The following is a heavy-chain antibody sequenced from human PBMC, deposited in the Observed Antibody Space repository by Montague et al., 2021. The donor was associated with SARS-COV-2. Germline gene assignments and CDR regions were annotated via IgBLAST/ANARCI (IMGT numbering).Heavy chain of an antibody. CDR3: ARKARRGISIFGWGAAFYDFDN. CDR1: GGSISSSSYY. V-gene: IGHV4-39*01. D-gene: IGHD3-3*01. Sequence: SETLSLTCTVSGGSISSSSYYWGWIRQPPGKGLEWIGCIYYTGSTYYNPSLKSRVTISVDTSKNQFSLKLSSVTAADAAVYYCARKARRGISIFGWGAAFYDFDNWGQGTLVTVSS. CDR2: IYYTGST. J-gene: IGHJ4*03.